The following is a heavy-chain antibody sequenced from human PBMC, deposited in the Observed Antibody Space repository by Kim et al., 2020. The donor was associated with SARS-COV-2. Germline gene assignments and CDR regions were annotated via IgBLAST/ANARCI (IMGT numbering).Heavy chain of an antibody. J-gene: IGHJ4*02. D-gene: IGHD1-26*01. CDR1: GYTFTNFA. CDR2: INAGSGST. V-gene: IGHV1-3*01. CDR3: VRLGVGVSFDY. Sequence: ASVKVSCKASGYTFTNFAMHWVLQAPGQRLEWLGWINAGSGSTGYSPKFQDRVTFTRDTSASTVYMELSSLRSEDTAMFYCVRLGVGVSFDYWGQGTLVTVSS.